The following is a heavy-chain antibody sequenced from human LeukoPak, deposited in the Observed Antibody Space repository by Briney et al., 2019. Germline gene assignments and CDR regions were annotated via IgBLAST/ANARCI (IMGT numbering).Heavy chain of an antibody. V-gene: IGHV3-7*03. CDR1: GFTFSSYW. CDR3: VLSQYCSSTSCYITYYYYGMDV. D-gene: IGHD2-2*02. Sequence: GGSLRLSCAASGFTFSSYWMNWARQAPGKGLEWVASINHNGNVNYYVDSVKGRFTISRDNAKNSLYLQMSNLRAEDTAVYYCVLSQYCSSTSCYITYYYYGMDVWGQGTTVTVSS. J-gene: IGHJ6*02. CDR2: INHNGNVN.